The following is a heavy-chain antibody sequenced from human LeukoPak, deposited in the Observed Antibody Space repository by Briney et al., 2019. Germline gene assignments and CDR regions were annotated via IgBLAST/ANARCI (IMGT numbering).Heavy chain of an antibody. CDR1: GYTFTGYY. CDR2: INPNSGGT. CDR3: ARDSASWYWDFDY. Sequence: ASVKVSCKASGYTFTGYYMHWVRQAPGQGLVWMGWINPNSGGTNYAQKFQGRVTMTRDTSISTAYMELSRLRSDDTAVYYCARDSASWYWDFDYWGQGTLVTVSS. D-gene: IGHD6-13*01. V-gene: IGHV1-2*02. J-gene: IGHJ4*02.